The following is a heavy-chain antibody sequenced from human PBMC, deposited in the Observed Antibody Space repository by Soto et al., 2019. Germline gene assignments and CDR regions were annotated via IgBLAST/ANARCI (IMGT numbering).Heavy chain of an antibody. J-gene: IGHJ4*02. V-gene: IGHV3-30-3*01. Sequence: GGSLRLSCAASGFTFSSYAMHWVRQAPGKGLEWVAVISYDGSNKYYADSVKGRFTISRDNSKNTLYLQMNTLRPDDTALYYCAKDRDRTWSLDYWGQGALVTVSS. CDR2: ISYDGSNK. CDR1: GFTFSSYA. D-gene: IGHD1-7*01. CDR3: AKDRDRTWSLDY.